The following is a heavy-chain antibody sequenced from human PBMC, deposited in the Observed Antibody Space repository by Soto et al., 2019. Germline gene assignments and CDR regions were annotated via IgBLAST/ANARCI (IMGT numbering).Heavy chain of an antibody. CDR3: ARELELNWFDP. CDR1: GDSITNYY. Sequence: WETLSLTCSVSGDSITNYYWTWIRQPPGKGLEWIGYIYNSGGTKYNPSLKSRVTISVDTSKNQFSLRLSSVTAADTAVYYCARELELNWFDPWGQGTLVTVSS. J-gene: IGHJ5*02. CDR2: IYNSGGT. D-gene: IGHD1-7*01. V-gene: IGHV4-59*01.